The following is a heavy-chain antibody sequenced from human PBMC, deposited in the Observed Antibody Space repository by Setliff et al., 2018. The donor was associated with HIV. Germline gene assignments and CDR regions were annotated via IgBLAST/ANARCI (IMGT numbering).Heavy chain of an antibody. CDR1: GLPFDTYT. V-gene: IGHV3-21*01. CDR3: ARVRTTVSTDFYYYMDV. Sequence: GESLKISCAASGLPFDTYTMAWVRQAPGKGLEWVSSISRASTSIYYADSVKGRFTISRDNARNSLYLQMSSPRAEDTAVYYCARVRTTVSTDFYYYMDVWGKGTTVTVSS. J-gene: IGHJ6*03. CDR2: ISRASTSI. D-gene: IGHD4-17*01.